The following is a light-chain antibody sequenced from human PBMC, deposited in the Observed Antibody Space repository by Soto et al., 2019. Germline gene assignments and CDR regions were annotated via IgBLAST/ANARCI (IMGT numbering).Light chain of an antibody. CDR2: GAS. J-gene: IGKJ1*01. Sequence: EVLLTQSPGTLSLSPGERATLSCRASQSVSSNYLAWYQQKSGQAPRLLIYGASNRATGIPDRFSGSGAGTAFTLTIRRLEPEDFAVYYCQQSDTSPRTFGQGTKVEFK. CDR3: QQSDTSPRT. CDR1: QSVSSNY. V-gene: IGKV3-20*01.